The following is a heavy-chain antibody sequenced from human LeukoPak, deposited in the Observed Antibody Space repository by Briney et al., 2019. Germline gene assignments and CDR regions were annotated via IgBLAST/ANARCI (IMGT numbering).Heavy chain of an antibody. Sequence: ASVKVSCKASGYTFTSYAISWVRQAPGQGLEWMGWINPSSGGTNYAQKFQGRVTMGRDTSISTAYMELSRLTSDDTAVYYCARDPSAMVRGVIIYGMDVWGQGTTVTVSS. CDR2: INPSSGGT. CDR1: GYTFTSYA. CDR3: ARDPSAMVRGVIIYGMDV. J-gene: IGHJ6*02. D-gene: IGHD3-10*01. V-gene: IGHV1-2*02.